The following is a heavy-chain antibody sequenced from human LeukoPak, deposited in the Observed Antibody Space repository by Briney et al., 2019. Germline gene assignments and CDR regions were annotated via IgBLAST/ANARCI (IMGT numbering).Heavy chain of an antibody. CDR1: GYSISSGYY. J-gene: IGHJ4*02. D-gene: IGHD3-10*01. CDR2: IYHSGST. CDR3: ARDTYYYGSGNLSFDY. Sequence: SETLSLTCTVSGYSISSGYYWGWIRPPPGKGLEWIGSIYHSGSTYYNPSLKSRVTISVDTSKNQFSLKLSSVTAADTAVYYCARDTYYYGSGNLSFDYWGQGTLVTVSS. V-gene: IGHV4-38-2*02.